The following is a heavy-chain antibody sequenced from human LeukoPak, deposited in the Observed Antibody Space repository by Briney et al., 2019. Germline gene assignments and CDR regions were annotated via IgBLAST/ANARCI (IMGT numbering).Heavy chain of an antibody. CDR2: VSSSGST. CDR3: ARVGRGDHTWGSYSCDH. V-gene: IGHV4-59*01. D-gene: IGHD3-16*01. J-gene: IGHJ4*02. Sequence: SETLSLTCTVSGDSFSNYQWSWLRQPPGKGLEWIGYVSSSGSTSYSPSLKGRVTMSVDTSKNQFSLKFNSVTAADTAVYYCARVGRGDHTWGSYSCDHWGQGTLVSVSS. CDR1: GDSFSNYQ.